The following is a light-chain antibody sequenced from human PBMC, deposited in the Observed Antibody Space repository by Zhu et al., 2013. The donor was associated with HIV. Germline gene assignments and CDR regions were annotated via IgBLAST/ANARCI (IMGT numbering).Light chain of an antibody. CDR3: LHYNNWPPVLT. CDR1: QSVNGN. CDR2: DAS. Sequence: ELVMTQSPATLPLSPGERATLTCRASQSVNGNLAWYQQQPGQAPRLLIYDASTRATGIPARFSGSGSGTAFTLTINSLQSEDFAVYCCLHYNNWPPVLTFGGGTKLEIK. V-gene: IGKV3D-15*01. J-gene: IGKJ4*01.